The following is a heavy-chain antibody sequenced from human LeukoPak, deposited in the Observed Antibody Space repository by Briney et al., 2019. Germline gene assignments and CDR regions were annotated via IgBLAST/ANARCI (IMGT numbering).Heavy chain of an antibody. V-gene: IGHV3-48*04. CDR3: ARVRKFDY. J-gene: IGHJ4*02. Sequence: PGGSLRLSCAGSGFPFSPYGMNWVRQAPGKGLEWVSYIDSGSTTIYYADSVQGRFTISRDNAKDSLYLQMNTLRAEDTAVYYCARVRKFDYWGQGTLVTVSS. CDR2: IDSGSTTI. CDR1: GFPFSPYG.